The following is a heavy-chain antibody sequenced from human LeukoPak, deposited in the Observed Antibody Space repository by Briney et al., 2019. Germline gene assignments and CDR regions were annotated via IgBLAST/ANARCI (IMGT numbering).Heavy chain of an antibody. J-gene: IGHJ4*02. Sequence: ASVKVSCKVSGYTLTELSMHWVRQAPGKGLEWMGGFDPEDGETIYAQKFQGRVTMTEDTSTDTAYMELSSLRSEDTAVYYCATGMTYDFWSGYHNWGQGTLVTVSS. CDR1: GYTLTELS. D-gene: IGHD3-3*01. V-gene: IGHV1-24*01. CDR3: ATGMTYDFWSGYHN. CDR2: FDPEDGET.